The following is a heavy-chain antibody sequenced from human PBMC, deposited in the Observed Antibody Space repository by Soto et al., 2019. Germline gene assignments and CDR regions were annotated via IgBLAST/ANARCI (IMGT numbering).Heavy chain of an antibody. CDR3: ARPPLAYCGGDCSPTY. V-gene: IGHV1-46*03. Sequence: SVKVSCKASGYTFTSYYMHWVRQAPGQGLEWMGIINPSGGSTSYAQKFQGRVTMTRDTSTSTVYMELSSLRSEDTAVYYCARPPLAYCGGDCSPTYWGQGTLVTVSS. D-gene: IGHD2-21*01. CDR2: INPSGGST. CDR1: GYTFTSYY. J-gene: IGHJ4*02.